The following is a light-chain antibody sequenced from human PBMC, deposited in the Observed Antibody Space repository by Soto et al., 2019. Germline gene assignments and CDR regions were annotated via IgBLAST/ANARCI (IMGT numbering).Light chain of an antibody. J-gene: IGKJ1*01. V-gene: IGKV3-20*01. CDR1: LSVNNNF. Sequence: EIVLTQSPATLSMSPGERASLFCRASLSVNNNFLAWYQQRPGQAPRLLVFGASSRAAGIPERFSGSGSGTDFALTVSRLEPEDFAVYYCQQYGNSPATFGQGTKVEI. CDR2: GAS. CDR3: QQYGNSPAT.